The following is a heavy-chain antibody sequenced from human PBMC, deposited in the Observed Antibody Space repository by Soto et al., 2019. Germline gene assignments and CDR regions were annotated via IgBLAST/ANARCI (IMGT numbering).Heavy chain of an antibody. CDR2: LISSGTYM. J-gene: IGHJ3*02. Sequence: XGSLRLSCSAARFTCNKYYMNRVRQAPGKGLDWVSSLISSGTYMYYADSVKGRLTNSRDNAKNSLYLQMNSLSAEDTAEYYCARGARCSSSNCFGSRAFDTWGQGTMVTVAS. CDR3: ARGARCSSSNCFGSRAFDT. CDR1: RFTCNKYY. V-gene: IGHV3-21*01. D-gene: IGHD2-2*01.